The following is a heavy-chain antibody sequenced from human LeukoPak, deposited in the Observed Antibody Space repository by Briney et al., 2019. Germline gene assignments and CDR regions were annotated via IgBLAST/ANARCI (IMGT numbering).Heavy chain of an antibody. CDR1: GYTLTGYY. V-gene: IGHV1-2*02. CDR3: AKNPYEYYFDY. J-gene: IGHJ4*02. CDR2: INPNSGDT. D-gene: IGHD5-12*01. Sequence: GASARVSCKASGYTLTGYYMHRLRQAPGQGLEWMGWINPNSGDTNYAQKFQGRVTMTRDTSISTAYMELSRLTSDDTAVYYCAKNPYEYYFDYWGQGTLVTVSS.